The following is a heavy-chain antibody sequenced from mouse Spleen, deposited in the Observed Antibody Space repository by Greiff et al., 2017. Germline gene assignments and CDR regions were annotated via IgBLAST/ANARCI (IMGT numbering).Heavy chain of an antibody. Sequence: EVQGVESGGGLVKPGGSLKLSCAASGFTFSSYAMSWVRQTPEKRLEWVATISDGGSYTYYPDNVKGRFTISRDNAKNNLYLQMSHLKSEDTAMYYCARDRGGASWFAYWGQGTLVTVSA. D-gene: IGHD3-1*01. CDR3: ARDRGGASWFAY. J-gene: IGHJ3*01. V-gene: IGHV5-4*01. CDR2: ISDGGSYT. CDR1: GFTFSSYA.